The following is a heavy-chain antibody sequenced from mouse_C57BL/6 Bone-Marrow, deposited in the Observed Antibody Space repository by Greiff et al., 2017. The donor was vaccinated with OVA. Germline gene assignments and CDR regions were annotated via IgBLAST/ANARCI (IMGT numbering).Heavy chain of an antibody. Sequence: QVQLQQPGAELVKPGASVKMSCKASGYTFTSYWITWVKQRPGQGLEWIGDIYPGSGSTKYNEKFKSKATLTVDTSSRQAYMQLSSLTSEDSAVYYCARYGTGYFDYWGQGTTLTVSS. V-gene: IGHV1-55*01. J-gene: IGHJ2*01. CDR2: IYPGSGST. CDR3: ARYGTGYFDY. CDR1: GYTFTSYW. D-gene: IGHD4-1*01.